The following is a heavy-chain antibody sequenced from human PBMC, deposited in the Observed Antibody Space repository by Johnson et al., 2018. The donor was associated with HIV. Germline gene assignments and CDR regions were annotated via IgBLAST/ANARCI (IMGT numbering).Heavy chain of an antibody. J-gene: IGHJ3*02. D-gene: IGHD3-22*01. CDR2: ISYDGSNK. V-gene: IGHV3-30-3*01. Sequence: QVQLVESGGGVVQPGRSLRLSCAASGFTFSSYAMHWVRQAPGKGLEWVAVISYDGSNKYYADSVKGRFTISRDNSKNTLYLQMNSLSAEDTAVYYCAREAHYYDSSGIKRGAFDIWGQGTMVTVSS. CDR3: AREAHYYDSSGIKRGAFDI. CDR1: GFTFSSYA.